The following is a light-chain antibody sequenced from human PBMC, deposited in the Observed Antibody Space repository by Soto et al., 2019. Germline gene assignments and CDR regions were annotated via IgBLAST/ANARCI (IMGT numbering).Light chain of an antibody. J-gene: IGKJ3*01. V-gene: IGKV1-39*01. CDR1: QSISSY. CDR3: QQSYSSPFT. CDR2: AAS. Sequence: DIPMTQSPSSLSASVGDRVTITCRASQSISSYLNWYQQKPGKAPNLLIYAASSLQSGVPSKFSGSVSGTDFTLTISSLQPEDFATYYCQQSYSSPFTFGPGTKVDIK.